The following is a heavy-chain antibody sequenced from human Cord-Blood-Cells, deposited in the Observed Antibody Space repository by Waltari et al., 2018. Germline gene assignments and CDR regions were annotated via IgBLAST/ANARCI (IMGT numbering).Heavy chain of an antibody. Sequence: QVQSVQSGAEVKKPGASVKVSCKASGYTFTSYAMHWVRQAPGQRLEWMGWSNAGKGNTRYSPKFQRRVTSTRDTSASTAYMWLSSLRSEDAAVYYCARDLSITVVHGVSGYWGQGTLVTVSS. CDR2: SNAGKGNT. CDR1: GYTFTSYA. CDR3: ARDLSITVVHGVSGY. D-gene: IGHD3-10*01. V-gene: IGHV1-3*01. J-gene: IGHJ4*02.